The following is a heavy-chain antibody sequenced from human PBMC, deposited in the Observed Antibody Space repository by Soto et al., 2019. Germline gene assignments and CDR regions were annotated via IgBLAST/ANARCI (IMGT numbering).Heavy chain of an antibody. CDR2: IWYDGSNK. D-gene: IGHD3-3*01. V-gene: IGHV3-33*01. J-gene: IGHJ4*02. CDR3: ARDLSRTGYDFWSGYPTPTDY. CDR1: GFTFSSYG. Sequence: GGSLRLSCASSGFTFSSYGMHWVRQAPGKGLEWVAVIWYDGSNKYYADSVKGRFTISRDNSKNTLYLQMNSLRAEDTAVYYCARDLSRTGYDFWSGYPTPTDYWGQGT.